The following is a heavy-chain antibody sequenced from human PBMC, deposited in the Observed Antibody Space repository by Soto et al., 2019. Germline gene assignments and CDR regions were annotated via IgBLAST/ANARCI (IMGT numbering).Heavy chain of an antibody. V-gene: IGHV3-30*18. CDR2: ISYDGSSK. J-gene: IGHJ4*02. Sequence: GGSLRLSCAASGFTFSNYGMHWVRQAPGKGLEWVAVISYDGSSKYYADFVRGRFTISRDNSKNTLYLQMNSLRAEDTAMYYCAKDLGPAVPQFDCWGQRTLVTVSS. CDR1: GFTFSNYG. D-gene: IGHD3-10*01. CDR3: AKDLGPAVPQFDC.